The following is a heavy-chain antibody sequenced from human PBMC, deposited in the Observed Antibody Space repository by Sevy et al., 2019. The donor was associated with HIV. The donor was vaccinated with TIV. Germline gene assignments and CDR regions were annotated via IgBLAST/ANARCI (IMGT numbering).Heavy chain of an antibody. CDR3: ARVKRDYYYGMDV. CDR2: INPNSGGT. V-gene: IGHV1-2*02. Sequence: ASVKVSCKASGYTFTGYYMHWVRQAPGQGLEWMGWINPNSGGTNYAQKFQGRVTMTRDTSISTAYMGLSRLRSDDTAVYYCARVKRDYYYGMDVWGQGTTVTVSS. CDR1: GYTFTGYY. J-gene: IGHJ6*02.